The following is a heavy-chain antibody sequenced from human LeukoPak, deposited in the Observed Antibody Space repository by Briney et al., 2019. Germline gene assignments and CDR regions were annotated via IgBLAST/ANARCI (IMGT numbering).Heavy chain of an antibody. J-gene: IGHJ4*02. CDR2: INPNSGGT. V-gene: IGHV1-2*02. CDR3: ARDETGYCSSTSCPIYYFDY. CDR1: GFTFTSSA. D-gene: IGHD2-2*01. Sequence: ASVKVSCKASGFTFTSSAVHWVRQAPGQGLEWMGWINPNSGGTNYAQKFQGRVTMTRDTSISTAYMELSRLRSDDTAVYYCARDETGYCSSTSCPIYYFDYWGQGTLVTVSS.